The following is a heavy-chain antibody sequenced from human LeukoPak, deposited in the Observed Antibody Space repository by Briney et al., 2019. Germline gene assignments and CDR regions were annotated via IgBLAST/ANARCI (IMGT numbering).Heavy chain of an antibody. CDR3: AKAGVRYFDSSGLYAFDF. CDR2: IYYSGST. CDR1: GGSISSTGYC. V-gene: IGHV4-39*01. J-gene: IGHJ3*01. D-gene: IGHD3-22*01. Sequence: SETLSLTCAVSGGSISSTGYCWAWIRQPPGKGLEWIGTIYYSGSTYHNTSLKSRITMSVDTSRNQFSLKLSSVDAADTAVYYCAKAGVRYFDSSGLYAFDFWGQGTTVTVSS.